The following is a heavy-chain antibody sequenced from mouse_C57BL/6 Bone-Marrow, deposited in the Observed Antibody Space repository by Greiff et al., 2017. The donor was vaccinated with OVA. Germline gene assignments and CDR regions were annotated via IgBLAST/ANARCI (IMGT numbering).Heavy chain of an antibody. J-gene: IGHJ3*01. CDR3: APSQSAWLAY. Sequence: QVQLPQPGAELVKPGASVTLSCKASGYTFTSYWMHWVKQRPGHGLEWIGMIHPNSGSTNYNEKFKSKATLTVDKSSSTAYMQLSSLTSEDSAVYYCAPSQSAWLAYWGQGTLVTVSA. CDR1: GYTFTSYW. CDR2: IHPNSGST. V-gene: IGHV1-64*01.